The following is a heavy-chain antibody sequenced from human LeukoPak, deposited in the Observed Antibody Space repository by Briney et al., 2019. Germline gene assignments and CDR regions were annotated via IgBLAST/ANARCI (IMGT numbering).Heavy chain of an antibody. J-gene: IGHJ6*02. CDR1: GGSISSYY. V-gene: IGHV4-59*01. CDR3: ARGTGSPYYYGMDV. CDR2: IYYSGST. D-gene: IGHD3-10*01. Sequence: SETLSLTCTVSGGSISSYYWSWIRQPPGKGLEWNGYIYYSGSTNYNPSLKSRVTISVDTSKNQFSLKLSSVTAADTAVYYCARGTGSPYYYGMDVWGQGTTVTVSS.